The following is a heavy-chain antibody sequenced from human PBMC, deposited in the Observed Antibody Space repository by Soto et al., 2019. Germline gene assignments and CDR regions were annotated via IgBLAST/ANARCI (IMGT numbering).Heavy chain of an antibody. CDR3: ARAPPYSSSWNGAFDS. Sequence: EVQLVESGGGLVQPGESLRLSCVASGITVSSNYMSWVRQAPGKGLEWVSIIYGSGSTNYADSVKGRFTISRDNSKNTVDLQMNSLRAEDTAVYYCARAPPYSSSWNGAFDSWGQGTMVTVSS. V-gene: IGHV3-66*01. D-gene: IGHD6-13*01. CDR2: IYGSGST. CDR1: GITVSSNY. J-gene: IGHJ3*02.